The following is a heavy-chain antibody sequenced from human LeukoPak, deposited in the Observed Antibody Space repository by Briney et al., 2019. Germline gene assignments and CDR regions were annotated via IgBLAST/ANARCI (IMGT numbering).Heavy chain of an antibody. CDR3: TGRSSGRLDN. CDR1: GYTFTSCD. D-gene: IGHD6-19*01. CDR2: MNPNSGNT. J-gene: IGHJ4*02. V-gene: IGHV1-8*01. Sequence: ASVKVSCKASGYTFTSCDINWVRQATGQGLEWMGWMNPNSGNTDYGESFQGRITMTRDISIGTAYLEMSNLTSEDTAIYYCTGRSSGRLDNWGQGTLVTVS.